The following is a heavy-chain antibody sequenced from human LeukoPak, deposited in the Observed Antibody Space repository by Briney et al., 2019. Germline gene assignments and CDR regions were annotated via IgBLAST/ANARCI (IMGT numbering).Heavy chain of an antibody. Sequence: SETLSLTCAVYGGSFSGNYWSWIRQPPGKGLEWIGYIYYSGTTNYNPSLKSRVTISVDTSKNQFSLKLSSVTAADTAVYYCARSYSSSSVEIDYWGQGTLVTVSS. CDR3: ARSYSSSSVEIDY. CDR1: GGSFSGNY. D-gene: IGHD6-6*01. CDR2: IYYSGTT. V-gene: IGHV4-59*08. J-gene: IGHJ4*02.